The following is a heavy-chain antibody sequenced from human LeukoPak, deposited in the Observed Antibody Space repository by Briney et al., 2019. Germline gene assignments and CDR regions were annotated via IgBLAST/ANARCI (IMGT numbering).Heavy chain of an antibody. V-gene: IGHV4-59*01. J-gene: IGHJ3*02. CDR2: IYYSGST. D-gene: IGHD6-6*01. CDR1: GGSISSYY. CDR3: ARGSIVARNYAFDI. Sequence: KPSETLSLTCTVSGGSISSYYWNWIRKPPGKGLEWIGYIYYSGSTNYNPSLKSRVTISVDTSKNQFSLKLSFVTAADTAVYYCARGSIVARNYAFDIWCQGTMVTVSS.